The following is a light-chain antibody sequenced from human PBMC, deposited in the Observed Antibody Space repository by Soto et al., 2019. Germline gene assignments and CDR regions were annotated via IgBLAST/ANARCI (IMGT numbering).Light chain of an antibody. V-gene: IGKV3-20*01. CDR2: ATS. J-gene: IGKJ1*01. CDR3: QQYGSSRWT. Sequence: EIVLTQSPDTLSLFPGERATLSCRTSQSVSSTYLAWYQQKPGQAPRPLISATSSRATGTPDRFSGSGSGPDFTLTISRLEPEDFAVHYCQQYGSSRWTFGQGTKVDIK. CDR1: QSVSSTY.